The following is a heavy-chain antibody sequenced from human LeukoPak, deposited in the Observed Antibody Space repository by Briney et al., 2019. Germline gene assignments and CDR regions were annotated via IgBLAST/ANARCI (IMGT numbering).Heavy chain of an antibody. CDR3: GSKTGRTGTYY. CDR2: IFSSGTNT. D-gene: IGHD3-10*01. V-gene: IGHV3-23*05. CDR1: GFIFSDYV. J-gene: IGHJ4*02. Sequence: GGSVRLSCAASGFIFSDYVMSWVRQAPGKGLEWVSAIFSSGTNTYYADFVKGQFTISRDNSKNTLFLQMNSLRAEDTAVYHCGSKTGRTGTYYWGQGTLVTVSS.